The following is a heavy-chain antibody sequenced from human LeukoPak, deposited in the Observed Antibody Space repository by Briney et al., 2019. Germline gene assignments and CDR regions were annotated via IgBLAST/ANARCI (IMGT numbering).Heavy chain of an antibody. CDR1: GYTFTSYG. Sequence: ASAKVSCKASGYTFTSYGISWVRQAPGQGLEWMGWISAYNGNTNYAQKLQGRVTMTTDTSTSTAYMELRSLRSDDTAVYYCARCVYYGSGSYYVHYMDVWDKGTTVTVSS. D-gene: IGHD3-10*01. J-gene: IGHJ6*03. CDR3: ARCVYYGSGSYYVHYMDV. CDR2: ISAYNGNT. V-gene: IGHV1-18*01.